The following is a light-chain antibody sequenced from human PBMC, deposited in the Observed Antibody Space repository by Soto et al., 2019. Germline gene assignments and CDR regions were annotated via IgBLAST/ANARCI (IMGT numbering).Light chain of an antibody. V-gene: IGKV1-39*01. CDR3: QQTDSFPPT. CDR2: AAS. Sequence: DIQMTQSPSSLSASVGDRVTMTCRARQSIRSFLNWYQHKPAKAPKLLIYAASSLQPGVPSRFSGSRSGTDFALTISSLQRDDFATSYSQQTDSFPPTFGQGTTV. J-gene: IGKJ1*01. CDR1: QSIRSF.